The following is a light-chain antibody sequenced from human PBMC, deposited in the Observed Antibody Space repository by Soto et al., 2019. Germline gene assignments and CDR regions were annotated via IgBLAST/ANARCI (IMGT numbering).Light chain of an antibody. CDR2: GAS. V-gene: IGKV3-20*01. CDR3: QQFGSSAWT. CDR1: QSVSTSS. Sequence: EIVVTQSPGTLALSAGERATLSGRASQSVSTSSLAWYQHRFGQAPRLLIYGASRRATGIPDRFSGSGSGTDFTLTISRLEPEDFAVYYCQQFGSSAWTFGQGTKVDIK. J-gene: IGKJ1*01.